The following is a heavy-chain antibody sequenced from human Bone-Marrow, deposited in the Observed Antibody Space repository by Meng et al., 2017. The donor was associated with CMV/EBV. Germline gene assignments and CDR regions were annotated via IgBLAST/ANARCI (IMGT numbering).Heavy chain of an antibody. Sequence: ETLSLTCTVSGGSISSSSYYGGWVRQAPGKGLEWVSAISGSGGSTYYADSVKGRFTISRDNAKNTLYLQMNSLRAEDTAVYYCAREGSGNWWTVTTPYYYYYYGMDVWGQGTTVTVSS. V-gene: IGHV3-23*01. CDR1: GGSISSSSYY. D-gene: IGHD4-11*01. J-gene: IGHJ6*02. CDR2: ISGSGGST. CDR3: AREGSGNWWTVTTPYYYYYYGMDV.